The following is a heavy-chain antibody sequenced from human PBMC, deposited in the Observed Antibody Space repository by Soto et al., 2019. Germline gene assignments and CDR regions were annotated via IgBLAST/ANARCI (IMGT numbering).Heavy chain of an antibody. J-gene: IGHJ6*02. CDR1: GGSISRGGYY. V-gene: IGHV4-31*03. CDR3: ARDYGSGRYYYYGMDV. CDR2: IYYSGST. D-gene: IGHD3-10*01. Sequence: QVQLQESGPGLVKPSQTLSLTCSVSGGSISRGGYYWSWIRQYPGKGLEWIGYIYYSGSTYYNSSLESRVMISVDTSKNQFSLNLTSVTAADTAVYYCARDYGSGRYYYYGMDVWGQGTTVTVSS.